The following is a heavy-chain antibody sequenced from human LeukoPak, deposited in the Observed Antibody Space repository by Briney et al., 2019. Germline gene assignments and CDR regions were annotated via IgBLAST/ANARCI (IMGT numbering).Heavy chain of an antibody. CDR2: ISYDGSNK. CDR3: ARDLPKDY. Sequence: GGSLRLSCAASGFTFSSYAMHWVRQAPGKRLEWVAVISYDGSNKYYADSVKGRFTISRDNSKNTLYLQMNSLRAEDTAVYYCARDLPKDYWGQGTLVTVSS. J-gene: IGHJ4*02. CDR1: GFTFSSYA. V-gene: IGHV3-30*04.